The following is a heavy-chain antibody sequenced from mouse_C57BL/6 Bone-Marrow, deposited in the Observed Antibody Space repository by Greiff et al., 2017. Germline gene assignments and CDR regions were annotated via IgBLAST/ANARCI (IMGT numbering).Heavy chain of an antibody. V-gene: IGHV1-81*01. CDR3: ARGWGGGY. CDR2: IYPRSGNT. CDR1: GYTFTSYG. J-gene: IGHJ2*01. D-gene: IGHD1-1*02. Sequence: SGAELARPGASVKLSCKASGYTFTSYGISWVKQRTGQGLEWIGEIYPRSGNTYHNEKFKGKATLTADKSSSTAYMELRSLTSEDSAVYFCARGWGGGYWGQGTTLTVSS.